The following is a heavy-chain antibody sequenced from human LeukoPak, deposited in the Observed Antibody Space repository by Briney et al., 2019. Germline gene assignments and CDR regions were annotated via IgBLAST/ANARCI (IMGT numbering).Heavy chain of an antibody. Sequence: GGSLRLSCAASGFTFSSFGMHWVAKAPGKGLEWVAVIWYHGNEIHYVDSVKGRFTISRDNFRNTLYLQMNNLRAEDSAVYYCVRGSGGDGYGYWGDNWGQGTLVTVSS. V-gene: IGHV3-33*01. D-gene: IGHD5-12*01. CDR1: GFTFSSFG. CDR3: VRGSGGDGYGYWGDN. J-gene: IGHJ4*02. CDR2: IWYHGNEI.